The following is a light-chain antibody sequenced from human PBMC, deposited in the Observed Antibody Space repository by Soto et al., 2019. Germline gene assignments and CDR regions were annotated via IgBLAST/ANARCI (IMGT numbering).Light chain of an antibody. V-gene: IGLV2-14*03. CDR2: DVS. CDR3: SSYTSTSTLL. J-gene: IGLJ2*01. CDR1: SGDIGGYNY. Sequence: QSALTQPASVSGSPGQSITISCTGTSGDIGGYNYVSWYQQHPGKAPKVVIYDVSNRPSGVSDRFSGSKSGNTASLTISGLRAEDEADYYCSSYTSTSTLLFGGGTKLNVL.